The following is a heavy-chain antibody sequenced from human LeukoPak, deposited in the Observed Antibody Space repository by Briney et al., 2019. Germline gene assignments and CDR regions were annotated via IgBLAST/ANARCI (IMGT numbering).Heavy chain of an antibody. D-gene: IGHD3-9*01. CDR3: ARDQQLDRRFDWFSLDVPGNWFDP. V-gene: IGHV7-4-1*02. J-gene: IGHJ5*02. CDR1: GYTFTSYA. CDR2: INTNTGNP. Sequence: GASVKVSCKASGYTFTSYAMNWVRQAPGQGLEWMGWINTNTGNPTYAQGFTGRFVFSLDTSVGTAYLQISSLKAEDTAVYYCARDQQLDRRFDWFSLDVPGNWFDPWGQGTLVTVSS.